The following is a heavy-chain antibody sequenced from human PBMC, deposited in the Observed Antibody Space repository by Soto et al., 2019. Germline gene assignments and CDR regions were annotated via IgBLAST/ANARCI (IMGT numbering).Heavy chain of an antibody. Sequence: PGGSLRLSCAPSGFTFRAYGMHWVRQAPDKGLEREAVISYDGKNEYYADSVKGRFSISRDSSKNTLYLQMNSLRAEDTAVYYCAKDLVAFTTGGRSPFGSWGQGTLVTVSS. D-gene: IGHD1-1*01. CDR3: AKDLVAFTTGGRSPFGS. V-gene: IGHV3-30*18. J-gene: IGHJ4*02. CDR1: GFTFRAYG. CDR2: ISYDGKNE.